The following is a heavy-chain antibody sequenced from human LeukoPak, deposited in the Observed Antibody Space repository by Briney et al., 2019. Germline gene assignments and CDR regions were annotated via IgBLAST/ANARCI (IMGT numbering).Heavy chain of an antibody. D-gene: IGHD2-8*01. Sequence: PSETLSLTCTVSGFSISSAYYWVWIRQPPGKGLEYIDSIYHTGTTYYSPSPRSRVTISLDTSKNQFSLNLSSVTAADTAVYYCARDEWRDYYYYYMDVWGKGTTVTVSS. CDR2: IYHTGTT. CDR1: GFSISSAYY. V-gene: IGHV4-38-2*02. CDR3: ARDEWRDYYYYYMDV. J-gene: IGHJ6*03.